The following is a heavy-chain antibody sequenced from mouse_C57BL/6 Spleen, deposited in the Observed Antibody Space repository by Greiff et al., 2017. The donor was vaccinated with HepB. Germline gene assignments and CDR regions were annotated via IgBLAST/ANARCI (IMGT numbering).Heavy chain of an antibody. V-gene: IGHV5-17*01. Sequence: DVQLVESGGGLVKPGGSLKLSCAASGFTFSDYGMHWVRQAPEKGLEWVAYISCGSSTIYYADTVKGRFTISGDNAKTTMFLQMTSLRSEDTAMYYCARRGYYYGSSGFDYWGQGTTLTVSS. J-gene: IGHJ2*01. D-gene: IGHD1-1*01. CDR3: ARRGYYYGSSGFDY. CDR2: ISCGSSTI. CDR1: GFTFSDYG.